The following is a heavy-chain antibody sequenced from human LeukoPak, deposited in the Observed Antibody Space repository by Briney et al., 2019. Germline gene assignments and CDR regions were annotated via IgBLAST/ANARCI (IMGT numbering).Heavy chain of an antibody. D-gene: IGHD3-9*01. V-gene: IGHV3-23*01. CDR2: FPGSDGNT. Sequence: PGGPLGLSCAAPGLPFSTYAMTWAGQAQGKGLEWASPFPGSDGNTYYADPVKGRFTISRDNSKNTLYLQMNSLRAEDTAVYYCAQWGDFDVLTGYYVPDFWGQGTLVTVSS. CDR1: GLPFSTYA. J-gene: IGHJ4*02. CDR3: AQWGDFDVLTGYYVPDF.